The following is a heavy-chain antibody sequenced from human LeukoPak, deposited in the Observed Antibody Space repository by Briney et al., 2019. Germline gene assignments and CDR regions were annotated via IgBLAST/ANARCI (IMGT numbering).Heavy chain of an antibody. V-gene: IGHV1-2*02. D-gene: IGHD3-10*01. CDR3: SVIRGDY. J-gene: IGHJ4*02. Sequence: GASVKVSCKASGYSFTDYYIHWVRQAPGQGLEWMGCITPNTGGTNFPQKFQGRVTMTRDTSISTAYMELSSLRSDDTAVYYCSVIRGDYWGQGTLVTVSS. CDR1: GYSFTDYY. CDR2: ITPNTGGT.